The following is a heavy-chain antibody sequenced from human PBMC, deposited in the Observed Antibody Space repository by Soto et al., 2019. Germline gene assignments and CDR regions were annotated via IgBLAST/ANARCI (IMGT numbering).Heavy chain of an antibody. CDR2: IRNQTYGGTT. CDR3: TRAESPAIAYFFAC. V-gene: IGHV3-49*04. D-gene: IGHD6-13*01. Sequence: GGSLRLSRTASGFTFGNYAINWVRQAPGEGLEWVGLIRNQTYGGTTEYAASLKGRFTISRDDSSGIAYLQMNSLKTEDSAVYYCTRAESPAIAYFFACWGQGTLVTVSS. J-gene: IGHJ4*02. CDR1: GFTFGNYA.